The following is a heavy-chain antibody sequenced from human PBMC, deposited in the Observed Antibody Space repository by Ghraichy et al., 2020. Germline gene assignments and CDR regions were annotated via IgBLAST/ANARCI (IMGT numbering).Heavy chain of an antibody. D-gene: IGHD2-15*01. J-gene: IGHJ5*01. CDR2: LRYDGDKK. CDR1: GFTFRNYG. V-gene: IGHV3-30*02. CDR3: ARAEGYCSADICSRWFDF. Sequence: GGSLRLSCKASGFTFRNYGLHWVRQAPGKGLEWVAFLRYDGDKKYYADSVKGRFTVSRDISRNTLYLEMNSLRAEDTSVYYCARAEGYCSADICSRWFDFWGPGTLVTVSS.